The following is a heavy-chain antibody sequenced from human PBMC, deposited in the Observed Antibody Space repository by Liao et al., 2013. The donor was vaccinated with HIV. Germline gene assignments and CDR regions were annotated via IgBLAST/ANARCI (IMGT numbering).Heavy chain of an antibody. J-gene: IGHJ4*02. CDR3: ASLVIGVPSHFDY. V-gene: IGHV4-4*07. D-gene: IGHD3-10*01. CDR2: LFSSGST. CDR1: GVSISRYY. Sequence: QVQLQESGSRLVKPSQTLSLTCAVSGVSISRYYWTWIRQPAGKGLQWIGHLFSSGSTSYNPSLKNRVTMSVDTSKSQFSLNLRSVTAADTAVYYCASLVIGVPSHFDYWGQGTLVTVSS.